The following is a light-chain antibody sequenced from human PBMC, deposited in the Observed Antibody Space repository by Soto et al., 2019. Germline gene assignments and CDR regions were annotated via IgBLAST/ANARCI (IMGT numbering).Light chain of an antibody. J-gene: IGLJ1*01. CDR2: DVS. CDR1: SSDVGGYEY. CDR3: SSYTTSSPLGV. Sequence: QSVLTQPASVSGSPVHSSTITCTETSSDVGGYEYVSWYQQHPGKAPKRIICDVSDRPSGVSNRFSGSKSGNTASLAISGLQAEDEADYYCSSYTTSSPLGVFGTGTKVTVL. V-gene: IGLV2-14*03.